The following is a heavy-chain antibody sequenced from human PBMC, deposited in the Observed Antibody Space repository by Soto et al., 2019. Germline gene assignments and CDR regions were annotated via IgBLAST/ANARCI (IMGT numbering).Heavy chain of an antibody. CDR1: GDSVSSNGAT. CDR2: TYYRSKWYS. D-gene: IGHD5-12*01. Sequence: SQTLSLTCAISGDSVSSNGATWNWIRQSPSRGLEWLGRTYYRSKWYSDYAVSVKSRISINSDTSKNQFSLQLNSVSPEDTAVYYCAKDSEMATINWFDPWGQGTLVTVSS. CDR3: AKDSEMATINWFDP. V-gene: IGHV6-1*01. J-gene: IGHJ5*02.